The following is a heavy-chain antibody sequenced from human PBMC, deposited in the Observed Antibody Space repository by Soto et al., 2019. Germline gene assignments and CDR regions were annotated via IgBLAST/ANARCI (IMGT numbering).Heavy chain of an antibody. Sequence: EVQLVESGGGLVQPGGSLSLSCAASGFTFSSYWMSWVRQAPGKGLEWVATVNQGGGEEYYVDSMKGRLTISRHNAKTSLYLQVKSLRAEDTAVYYCARLYGDSEGGPFGFFDYWGQGTSVTVSS. V-gene: IGHV3-7*01. J-gene: IGHJ4*02. CDR3: ARLYGDSEGGPFGFFDY. D-gene: IGHD4-17*01. CDR1: GFTFSSYW. CDR2: VNQGGGEE.